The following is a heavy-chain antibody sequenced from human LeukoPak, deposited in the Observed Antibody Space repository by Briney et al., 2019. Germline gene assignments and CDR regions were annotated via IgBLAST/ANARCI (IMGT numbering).Heavy chain of an antibody. CDR1: GGSISSSSHY. CDR3: ARFSSIAAAFDY. D-gene: IGHD6-13*01. V-gene: IGHV4-39*07. CDR2: MYYRGST. Sequence: SETLSLTCTVSGGSISSSSHYWGWIRQPPGKGLEWIGSMYYRGSTYHNPSLKSRVTISVDTSKNQFSLNLSSVTAADTAVYYCARFSSIAAAFDYWGLGTLVTVSS. J-gene: IGHJ4*02.